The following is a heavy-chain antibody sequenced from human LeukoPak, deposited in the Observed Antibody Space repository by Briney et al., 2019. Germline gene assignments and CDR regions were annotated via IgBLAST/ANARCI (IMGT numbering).Heavy chain of an antibody. V-gene: IGHV3-21*01. CDR3: AREGCSSTSCYRYYYYYYMDV. D-gene: IGHD2-2*01. Sequence: GGSLRLSCAASGFTFSSYSMNWVRQAPGKGLEWVSSISSSSSYIYYADSVKGRFTISRDNAKNSLYLQMNSLRAEDTAVYYCAREGCSSTSCYRYYYYYYMDVWGKGTTVTVSS. CDR1: GFTFSSYS. J-gene: IGHJ6*03. CDR2: ISSSSSYI.